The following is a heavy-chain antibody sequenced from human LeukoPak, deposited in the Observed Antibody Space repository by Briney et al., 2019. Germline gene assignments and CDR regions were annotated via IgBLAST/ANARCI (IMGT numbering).Heavy chain of an antibody. D-gene: IGHD3-3*01. CDR2: ISGSGGST. CDR1: GGSFSGYY. CDR3: AKDRDFGVVNPPDY. V-gene: IGHV3-23*01. Sequence: ETLSLTCAVYGGSFSGYYWSWIRQPPGKGLEWVSAISGSGGSTYYADSVKGRFTISRDNSKNTLYLQMNSLRAEDTAVYYCAKDRDFGVVNPPDYWGQGTLVTVSS. J-gene: IGHJ4*02.